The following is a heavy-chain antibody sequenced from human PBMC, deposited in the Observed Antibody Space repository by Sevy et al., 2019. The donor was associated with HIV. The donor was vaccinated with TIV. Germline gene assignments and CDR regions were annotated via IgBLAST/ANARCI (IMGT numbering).Heavy chain of an antibody. J-gene: IGHJ6*02. CDR2: ISWNSGSI. CDR1: GFTFDDYA. Sequence: GGSLRLSCAASGFTFDDYAMHWVRQAPGKGLEWVSGISWNSGSIGYADSVKGRFTISRDNAKNSLHLQMNSLRAEDTAFYYCAKDISAYGDSGMDVWGQGTTVTVSS. D-gene: IGHD4-17*01. V-gene: IGHV3-9*01. CDR3: AKDISAYGDSGMDV.